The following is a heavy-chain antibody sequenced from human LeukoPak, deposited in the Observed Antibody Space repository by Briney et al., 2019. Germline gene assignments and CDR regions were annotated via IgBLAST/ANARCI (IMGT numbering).Heavy chain of an antibody. J-gene: IGHJ6*02. Sequence: SGPTLVKPTQTLTLTCTFSGFSLSTSGVGVGWIRQPPGKALEWLALIYWDDDKRYSPSLKSRLTITKDTSKNQVVLTMTNMDPVDTATYYCXHSPVAGKGDYYYGMDVWGQGTTVTVSS. V-gene: IGHV2-5*02. D-gene: IGHD6-19*01. CDR3: XHSPVAGKGDYYYGMDV. CDR2: IYWDDDK. CDR1: GFSLSTSGVG.